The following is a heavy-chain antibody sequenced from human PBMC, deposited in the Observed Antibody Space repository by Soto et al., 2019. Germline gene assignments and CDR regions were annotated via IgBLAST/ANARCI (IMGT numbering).Heavy chain of an antibody. Sequence: GGSLRLSCAASGFTFSSYSMNWVRQAPGKGLEWVSCIDTSSDYIYYADSVKGRFTISRDNAKNALYLQLNSLRSEDTAVYYCAWRFHYDILTGYKGWGQGTLVTVSS. CDR3: AWRFHYDILTGYKG. V-gene: IGHV3-21*04. D-gene: IGHD3-9*01. CDR1: GFTFSSYS. J-gene: IGHJ4*02. CDR2: IDTSSDYI.